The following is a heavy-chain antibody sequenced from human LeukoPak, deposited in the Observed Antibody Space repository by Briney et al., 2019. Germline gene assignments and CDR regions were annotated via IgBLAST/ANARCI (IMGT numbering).Heavy chain of an antibody. CDR2: IYHTGST. D-gene: IGHD6-13*01. V-gene: IGHV4-59*01. Sequence: PSETLSLTCTVSGGSISSYYWSWIRQPPGKGLEWIGYIYHTGSTSYNPSLKGRVTISVDTSKNQFSLKLSSVTAADTAVYYCARLPPYSSSWYFDYWGQGTLVTVSS. CDR1: GGSISSYY. CDR3: ARLPPYSSSWYFDY. J-gene: IGHJ4*02.